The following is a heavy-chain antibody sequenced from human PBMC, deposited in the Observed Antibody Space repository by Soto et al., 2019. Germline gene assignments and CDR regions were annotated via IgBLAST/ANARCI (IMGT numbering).Heavy chain of an antibody. J-gene: IGHJ4*02. D-gene: IGHD6-13*01. CDR1: GDLFNNYA. Sequence: QVQLVQSGAAVKEPGSSVKVSCKATGDLFNNYAFTWVRQAPGQGLEWMGRISPLFSTTNYAHKFQGRVTIGADELTTIVDLEVSNLESEDTAMYYCAASSSVAAAGYFKFWGKGTLVTVAP. CDR2: ISPLFSTT. CDR3: AASSSVAAAGYFKF. V-gene: IGHV1-69*01.